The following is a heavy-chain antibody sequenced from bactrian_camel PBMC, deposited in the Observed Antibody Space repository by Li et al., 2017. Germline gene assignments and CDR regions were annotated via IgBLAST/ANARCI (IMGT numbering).Heavy chain of an antibody. CDR1: GNTGSGVNC. V-gene: IGHV3S54*01. CDR2: IGTGGGRT. Sequence: HVQLVESGRGSMQAGGSLRLSCVASGNTGSGVNCLGWFRQAPGKEREGVASIGTGGGRTHYTDSVEGRFTISHEKAKSTVYLQIDNLKPEDTAMYYCSACGSWLFGGYWGQGTQVTVS. J-gene: IGHJ6*01. CDR3: SACGSWLFGGY. D-gene: IGHD6*01.